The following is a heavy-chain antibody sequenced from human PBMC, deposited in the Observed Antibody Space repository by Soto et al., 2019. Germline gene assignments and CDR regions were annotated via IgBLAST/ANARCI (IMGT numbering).Heavy chain of an antibody. D-gene: IGHD3-10*01. Sequence: GGSLRLSCAASGFTFSSYGMHWVRQAPGKGLEWVTGILYDGSDKYYADSVKGRFTISRENSKNTLYLQMNSLRTEDSAVYYCAKAGGGFGDFVHHWGQGTPVTVS. CDR3: AKAGGGFGDFVHH. CDR2: ILYDGSDK. CDR1: GFTFSSYG. V-gene: IGHV3-30*18. J-gene: IGHJ4*02.